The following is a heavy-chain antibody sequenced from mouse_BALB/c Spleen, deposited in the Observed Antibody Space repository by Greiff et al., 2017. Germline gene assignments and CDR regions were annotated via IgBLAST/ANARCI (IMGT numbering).Heavy chain of an antibody. V-gene: IGHV1S135*01. CDR1: GYSFTGYN. J-gene: IGHJ4*01. CDR2: IDPYNGGT. CDR3: ARGGNYALYAMDY. Sequence: VQLQQSGPELEKPGASVKISCKASGYSFTGYNMTWVKQSNGKSLEWIGYIDPYNGGTSYNQKSKGKATLTVDKSSSTAYMHLNSLTSEDSAIYYCARGGNYALYAMDYWGQGTSVTVSS. D-gene: IGHD2-1*01.